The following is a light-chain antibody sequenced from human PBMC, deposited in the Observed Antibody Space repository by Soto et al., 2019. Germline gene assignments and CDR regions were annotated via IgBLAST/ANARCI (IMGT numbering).Light chain of an antibody. CDR2: EVT. CDR3: NSFRVSHLYV. J-gene: IGLJ1*01. CDR1: SSDIGGYNA. V-gene: IGLV2-14*01. Sequence: QSVLTHPASVSGSPGQTITISCTGTSSDIGGYNAVSWYQHHPGKAPKLIIYEVTHRPSGVSDRFSASKSGNTASLTTSGLQAEDEADYYCNSFRVSHLYVFGTGTKVTVL.